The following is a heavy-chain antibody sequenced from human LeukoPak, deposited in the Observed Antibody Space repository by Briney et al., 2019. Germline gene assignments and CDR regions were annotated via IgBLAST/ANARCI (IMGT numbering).Heavy chain of an antibody. CDR3: ARGYDSNLDYYYYMDV. V-gene: IGHV3-30*03. J-gene: IGHJ6*03. D-gene: IGHD3-16*01. CDR2: ISPDGSGK. CDR1: GFTFSMYG. Sequence: GGSLRLSCVISGFTFSMYGMHWVRQAPGKGLEWVAVISPDGSGKNYVDSVEGRFTISRDNSKNTLYVQMNSLRAEDTAVYFCARGYDSNLDYYYYMDVWGKGSTVTVSS.